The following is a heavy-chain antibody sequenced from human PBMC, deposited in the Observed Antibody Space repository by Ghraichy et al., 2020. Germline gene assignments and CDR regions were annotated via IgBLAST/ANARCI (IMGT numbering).Heavy chain of an antibody. D-gene: IGHD4-17*01. CDR2: IYSGGTT. CDR1: GFTVSTNY. J-gene: IGHJ6*02. Sequence: GESLNISCAASGFTVSTNYMSWVRQAPGKGLEWVSVIYSGGTTKYADSVKGRFTISRDNSKNTLYLQMNSLRVEDTVVYYCARELRVYGMDVWGQGTTVTVSS. V-gene: IGHV3-53*01. CDR3: ARELRVYGMDV.